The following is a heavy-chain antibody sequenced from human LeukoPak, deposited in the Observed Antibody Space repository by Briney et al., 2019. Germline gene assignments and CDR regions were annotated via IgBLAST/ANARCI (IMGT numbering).Heavy chain of an antibody. V-gene: IGHV4-61*01. J-gene: IGHJ5*02. D-gene: IGHD2-15*01. CDR1: GGPVSSGSYY. Sequence: SETLSLTCTVSGGPVSSGSYYWSWIRQPPGKGLEWIGYIYYSGSTNYNPSLKSRVTISVDTSKNQFSLKLSSVTAADTAVYYCASTVVVAATRSFDPWGQGTLVTVSS. CDR3: ASTVVVAATRSFDP. CDR2: IYYSGST.